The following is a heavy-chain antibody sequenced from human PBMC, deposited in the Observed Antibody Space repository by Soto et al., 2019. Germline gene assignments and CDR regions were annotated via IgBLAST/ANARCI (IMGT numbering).Heavy chain of an antibody. J-gene: IGHJ6*02. Sequence: SETLSLTCTVSGGSISSYYWSWIRQPPGKGLEWIGYIYYSGSTYYNPSLKSRVTISVDTSKNQFSLKLSSVTAADTAVYYWARHLQHYYYGMKVWGQGTTVT. CDR3: ARHLQHYYYGMKV. V-gene: IGHV4-59*04. CDR2: IYYSGST. CDR1: GGSISSYY.